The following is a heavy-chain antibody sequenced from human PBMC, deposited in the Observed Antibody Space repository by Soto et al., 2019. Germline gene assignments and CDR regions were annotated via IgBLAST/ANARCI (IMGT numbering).Heavy chain of an antibody. CDR1: GFTVSSYG. Sequence: GSLRLSCAASGFTVSSYGMHWVRQAPGKGLEWVAVISYDGSNKYYADAVKGRFTISRDNSKNTLYLQMNRLRAEDTAVYYCAKDQATAMVTGFDYWGQGTLVTVSS. CDR2: ISYDGSNK. CDR3: AKDQATAMVTGFDY. J-gene: IGHJ4*02. V-gene: IGHV3-30*18. D-gene: IGHD5-18*01.